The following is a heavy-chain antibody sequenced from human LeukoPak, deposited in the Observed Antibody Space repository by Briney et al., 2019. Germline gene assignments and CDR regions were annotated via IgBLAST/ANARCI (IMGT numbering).Heavy chain of an antibody. Sequence: GGSLRLSCGVSGLTVSTSYMTWVRQAPGKGLEWVSLIYSAGATHYADSVKGRFSISRDNSKNIVYLQMNSLRIEDTGVYYCAKDRWEGYNGPHFWGLGALVTVSA. CDR2: IYSAGAT. J-gene: IGHJ4*02. CDR1: GLTVSTSY. V-gene: IGHV3-53*05. CDR3: AKDRWEGYNGPHF. D-gene: IGHD5-24*01.